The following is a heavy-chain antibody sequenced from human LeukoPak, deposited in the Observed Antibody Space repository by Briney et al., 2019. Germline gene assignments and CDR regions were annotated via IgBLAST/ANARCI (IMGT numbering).Heavy chain of an antibody. J-gene: IGHJ5*02. CDR1: SYTFTSYG. CDR2: ISAYNGNT. D-gene: IGHD3-3*01. Sequence: GASVKVSCKASSYTFTSYGISWVRQAPGQGLEWMGWISAYNGNTNYAQKLQGRVTMTTDTSTSTAYMELRSLRSDDTAVYYCARENRIFGVVPRGWFDPWGQGTLVTVSS. CDR3: ARENRIFGVVPRGWFDP. V-gene: IGHV1-18*01.